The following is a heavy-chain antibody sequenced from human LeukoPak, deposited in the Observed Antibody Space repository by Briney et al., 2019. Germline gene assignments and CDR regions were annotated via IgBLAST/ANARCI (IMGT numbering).Heavy chain of an antibody. Sequence: GGSLRLSCAASGLTLSRYGMHWVRQAPGKGLEWVAVISYDGSTKNYADSVKDRSTISRDNSENTLYLQMSSLRVEDTAVYYCAGVPNVREGEWFDPWGQGTLVTVSS. CDR2: ISYDGSTK. CDR3: AGVPNVREGEWFDP. J-gene: IGHJ5*02. D-gene: IGHD3-16*01. CDR1: GLTLSRYG. V-gene: IGHV3-30*03.